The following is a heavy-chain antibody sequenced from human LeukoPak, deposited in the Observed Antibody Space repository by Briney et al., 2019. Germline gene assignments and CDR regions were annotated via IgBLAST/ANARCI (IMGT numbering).Heavy chain of an antibody. D-gene: IGHD3-16*01. CDR3: ARLGTFDY. CDR1: GYSLSNYW. CDR2: IFPSHSDT. Sequence: GESLKISCKGSGYSLSNYWIGWVRQMPGKGLEWMGIIFPSHSDTIYSPSFQGQVTISADKSISSAYLQWSSLKASDTAMYYCARLGTFDYWGQGTLVTVSS. V-gene: IGHV5-51*01. J-gene: IGHJ4*02.